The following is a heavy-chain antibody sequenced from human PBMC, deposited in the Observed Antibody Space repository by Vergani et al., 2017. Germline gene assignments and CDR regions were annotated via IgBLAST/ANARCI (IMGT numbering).Heavy chain of an antibody. J-gene: IGHJ4*02. V-gene: IGHV3-11*06. CDR1: GFTFSDYY. CDR3: AREAGYSSSWRRYGFDY. D-gene: IGHD6-13*01. CDR2: ISSSSSYT. Sequence: VQLVESGGGLVKPGGSLRLSCAASGFTFSDYYMSWIRQAPGKGLEWVSYISSSSSYTNYADSVKGRFTISRDNAKNSLYLQMNSLRAEDTAVYYCAREAGYSSSWRRYGFDYWGQGTLVTVSS.